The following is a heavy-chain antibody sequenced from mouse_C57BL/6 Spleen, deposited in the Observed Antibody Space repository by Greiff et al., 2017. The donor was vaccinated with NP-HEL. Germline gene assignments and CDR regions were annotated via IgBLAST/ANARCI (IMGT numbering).Heavy chain of an antibody. J-gene: IGHJ2*01. CDR1: GFTFSSYT. CDR3: ASQSYGNLYYFDY. CDR2: ISGGGGNT. Sequence: EVKVVESGGGLVKPGGSLKLSCAASGFTFSSYTMSWVRQTPEQRLEWVATISGGGGNTYYPDSVKGRFTISRDNAKNTLYLQMSSLRSEDTAVDYCASQSYGNLYYFDYWGQGTTLTVSS. V-gene: IGHV5-9*04. D-gene: IGHD2-1*01.